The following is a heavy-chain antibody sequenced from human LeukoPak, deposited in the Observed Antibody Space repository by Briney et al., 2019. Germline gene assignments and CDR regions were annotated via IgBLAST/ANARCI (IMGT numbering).Heavy chain of an antibody. CDR2: IYYSGST. CDR1: GGSISSSSYY. V-gene: IGHV4-39*01. CDR3: ARLYCSSTSCYPGDY. J-gene: IGHJ4*02. D-gene: IGHD2-2*01. Sequence: SETLSLTCTVSGGSISSSSYYWGWIRQPPGKGLEWIGSIYYSGSTYYNPSLKSRVTISVDTSKNQFSLKLSSVTAADTAEYYCARLYCSSTSCYPGDYWGQGTLVTVSS.